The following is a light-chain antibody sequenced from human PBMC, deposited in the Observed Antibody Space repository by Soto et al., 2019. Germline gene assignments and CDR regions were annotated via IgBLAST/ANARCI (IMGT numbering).Light chain of an antibody. J-gene: IGLJ2*01. Sequence: QPVLTQTSSVSASPGSSVKLTCTLDRGHSNHIIAWHQQQPGKAPRILMKLEGSGTNLKGSGVPDRFSGFSSGADRNLIISNLQSEDEAEYYCQTWDSNTHSPFGGGTKLTVL. CDR2: LEGSGTN. CDR1: RGHSNHI. CDR3: QTWDSNTHSP. V-gene: IGLV4-60*03.